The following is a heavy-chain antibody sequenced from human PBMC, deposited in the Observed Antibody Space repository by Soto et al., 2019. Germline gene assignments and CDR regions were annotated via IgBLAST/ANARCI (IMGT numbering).Heavy chain of an antibody. CDR1: GGSISSGGYY. Sequence: SETLSLTCTVSGGSISSGGYYWSWIRQHPGKGLEWIGYIYYSGSTYYNPSLKSRVTISVDTSKNQFSLKLSSVTAADTAVYYCARGKIGILTGYYQMSYFDYWGQGTLVTVSS. D-gene: IGHD3-9*01. J-gene: IGHJ4*02. CDR2: IYYSGST. V-gene: IGHV4-31*03. CDR3: ARGKIGILTGYYQMSYFDY.